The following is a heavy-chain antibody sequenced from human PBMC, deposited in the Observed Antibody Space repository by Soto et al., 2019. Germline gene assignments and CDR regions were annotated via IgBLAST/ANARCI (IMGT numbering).Heavy chain of an antibody. CDR1: GGSISSYY. CDR3: ARHTQDYYDSSGYSGFDY. D-gene: IGHD3-22*01. J-gene: IGHJ4*02. Sequence: PSETLSLTCTVSGGSISSYYWSWIRQPPGKGLEWIGYIYYSGSTNYNPSLKSRVTISVDTSKDQFSLKLSSVTAADTAVYYCARHTQDYYDSSGYSGFDYWGQGTLVTVSS. CDR2: IYYSGST. V-gene: IGHV4-59*08.